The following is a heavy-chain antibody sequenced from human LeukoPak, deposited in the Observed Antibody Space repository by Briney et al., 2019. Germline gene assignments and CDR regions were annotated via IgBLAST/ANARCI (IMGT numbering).Heavy chain of an antibody. CDR2: LGGSGRRT. D-gene: IGHD1-26*01. Sequence: GGSLRLSCAASGFTFGSYAMSWVRQAPGKGLEWVSALGGSGRRTYYADSVKGRFTISRDNSKNTLYLQMNSLRAEDTAIYYCAKWMEAFSGSFDYWGQGTLVTVSS. CDR3: AKWMEAFSGSFDY. CDR1: GFTFGSYA. J-gene: IGHJ4*02. V-gene: IGHV3-23*01.